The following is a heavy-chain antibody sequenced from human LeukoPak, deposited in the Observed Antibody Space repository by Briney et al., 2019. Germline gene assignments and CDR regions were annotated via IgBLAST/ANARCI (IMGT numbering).Heavy chain of an antibody. CDR1: GGTFSSYA. D-gene: IGHD4-11*01. CDR3: ARGTSSYSDYNTFDY. V-gene: IGHV1-69*05. J-gene: IGHJ4*02. CDR2: IIPIFGTA. Sequence: GASVKVSCKASGGTFSSYAISWVRQAPGQGLEWMGGIIPIFGTANYAQKLQGRVTMTTDTSTSTAYMELRSLRSDDTAVYYCARGTSSYSDYNTFDYWGQGTLVSVSS.